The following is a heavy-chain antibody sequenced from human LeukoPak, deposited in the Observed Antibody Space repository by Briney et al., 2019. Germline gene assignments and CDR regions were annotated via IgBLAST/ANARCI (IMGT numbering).Heavy chain of an antibody. CDR1: GGSISTYY. CDR2: ISYSGST. J-gene: IGHJ4*02. D-gene: IGHD4-23*01. Sequence: SETLSLTCAVSGGSISTYYWTWIRQPPGKELEWLGYISYSGSTYYNPSLKSRVTISVDTSKNQFSLKLSSVTAADTAVYYCARDLLNEGNHLDYWGQGTLVTVSS. V-gene: IGHV4-59*12. CDR3: ARDLLNEGNHLDY.